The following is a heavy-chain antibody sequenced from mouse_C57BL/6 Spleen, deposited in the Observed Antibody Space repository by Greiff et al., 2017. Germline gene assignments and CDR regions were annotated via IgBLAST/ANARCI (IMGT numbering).Heavy chain of an antibody. V-gene: IGHV5-9*01. J-gene: IGHJ2*01. Sequence: EVKLMESGGGLVKPGGSLKLSCAASGFTFSSYTMSWVRQTPEKRLEWVATISGGGGNTYYPDSVKGRFTISRDNAKNTLYLQMSSLRSEDTALYYCARHGTGTDYFDYWGQGTTLTVSS. D-gene: IGHD4-1*01. CDR1: GFTFSSYT. CDR3: ARHGTGTDYFDY. CDR2: ISGGGGNT.